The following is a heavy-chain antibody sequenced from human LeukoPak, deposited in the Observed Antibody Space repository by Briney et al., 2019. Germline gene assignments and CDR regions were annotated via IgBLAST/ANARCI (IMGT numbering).Heavy chain of an antibody. CDR3: SRVRGYSYGYEEGFNWFDP. D-gene: IGHD5-18*01. J-gene: IGHJ5*02. Sequence: PSETLSLTCTVSGGSISSGSYYWSWIRQHPGKGLEWIGYIYYSGSTYYNPSLKSRVTISVDTSKNQFSLKLSSVTAADTAVYYCSRVRGYSYGYEEGFNWFDPWGRGTLVTVSS. V-gene: IGHV4-31*03. CDR2: IYYSGST. CDR1: GGSISSGSYY.